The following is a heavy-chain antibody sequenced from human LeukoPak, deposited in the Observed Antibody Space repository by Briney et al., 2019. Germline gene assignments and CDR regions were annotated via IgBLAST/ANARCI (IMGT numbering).Heavy chain of an antibody. Sequence: PSETLSLTCTVSGSSISSSSYYWGWIRQPPGKGLEWIGSIYYSGSTYYNPSLKSRVTISVDTSKNQFSLKLSSMTAADTAVYYCAREYGGQIDYWGQGTLVTVSS. D-gene: IGHD4-23*01. CDR3: AREYGGQIDY. J-gene: IGHJ4*02. CDR1: GSSISSSSYY. CDR2: IYYSGST. V-gene: IGHV4-39*07.